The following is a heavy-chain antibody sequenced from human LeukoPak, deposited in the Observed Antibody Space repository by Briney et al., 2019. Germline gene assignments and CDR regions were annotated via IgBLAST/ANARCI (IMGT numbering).Heavy chain of an antibody. J-gene: IGHJ5*02. Sequence: SETLSLTCTVSGGSISTYYWSWIRQPPGKGLEWIGYIYYRGNTNYNPSLQSRVSISVDTSKNQFSLKLTSVTAADTAVYFCEVAGSWGQGTLVTVSS. CDR3: EVAGS. CDR1: GGSISTYY. CDR2: IYYRGNT. D-gene: IGHD6-19*01. V-gene: IGHV4-59*08.